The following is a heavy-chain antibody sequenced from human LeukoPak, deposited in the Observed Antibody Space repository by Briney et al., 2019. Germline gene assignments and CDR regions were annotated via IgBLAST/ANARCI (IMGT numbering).Heavy chain of an antibody. D-gene: IGHD3-22*01. Sequence: PGGSLRLSCAASGFTFSSYGMHWVRQAPGKGLEWVAFIRYDGSNKYYANSVKGRFTISRDNSKNTLYLQMNSLRAEGTAVYYCAKEYPTYYYDSSGPGVDYWGQGTLVTVSS. CDR2: IRYDGSNK. J-gene: IGHJ4*02. V-gene: IGHV3-30*02. CDR3: AKEYPTYYYDSSGPGVDY. CDR1: GFTFSSYG.